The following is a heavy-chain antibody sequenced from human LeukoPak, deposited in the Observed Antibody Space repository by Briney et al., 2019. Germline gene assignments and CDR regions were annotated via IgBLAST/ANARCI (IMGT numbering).Heavy chain of an antibody. CDR2: IYYSGST. D-gene: IGHD1-7*01. Sequence: SETLSFTCTVSGGSISSSSYYWGWIRQPPGKRLEWIGSIYYSGSTYYNPSLKSRVTISVDTSKNQFSLKLSSVTAADTAVYYCARSYNWNFIDYWGQGTLVTVSS. CDR1: GGSISSSSYY. J-gene: IGHJ4*02. V-gene: IGHV4-39*07. CDR3: ARSYNWNFIDY.